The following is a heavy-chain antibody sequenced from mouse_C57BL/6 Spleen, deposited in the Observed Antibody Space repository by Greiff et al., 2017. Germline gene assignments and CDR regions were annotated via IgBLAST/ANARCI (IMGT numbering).Heavy chain of an antibody. CDR3: ARPYDGFDY. V-gene: IGHV1-43*01. Sequence: EVQLHQSGPELVKPGASVKISCKASGYSFTGYYMHWVKQSSEKSLEWIGEINPGTGGTSYNQKFKGKATLTVDKSSSTAYMQLKSLTSEDSAVYYCARPYDGFDYWGQGTTLTVSS. CDR1: GYSFTGYY. CDR2: INPGTGGT. J-gene: IGHJ2*01. D-gene: IGHD2-3*01.